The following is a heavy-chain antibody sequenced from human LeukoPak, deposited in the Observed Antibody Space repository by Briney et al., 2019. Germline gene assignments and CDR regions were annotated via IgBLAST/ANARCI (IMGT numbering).Heavy chain of an antibody. CDR3: ARDYYGSGSYYNVGLPPDY. CDR1: GYTFTSYG. D-gene: IGHD3-10*01. J-gene: IGHJ4*02. Sequence: ASVKDSCKASGYTFTSYGISWVRQAPGQGLEWMGWISAYNGNTNYAQKLQGRVTMTTDTATSTAYMELRSLSSDDTAVYYCARDYYGSGSYYNVGLPPDYWGQGTLVTVSS. CDR2: ISAYNGNT. V-gene: IGHV1-18*01.